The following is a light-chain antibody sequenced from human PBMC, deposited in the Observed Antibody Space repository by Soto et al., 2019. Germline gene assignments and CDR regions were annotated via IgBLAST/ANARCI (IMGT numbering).Light chain of an antibody. CDR2: GNS. V-gene: IGLV1-40*01. J-gene: IGLJ2*01. CDR1: SSNIGAGYD. CDR3: QSYDSSLSGYVV. Sequence: QSVLTQPPSVSGAPGQRVTISCTGSSSNIGAGYDVHWYQQLPGTAPKLLIYGNSNRPSGVPYRFSGSKSGTSASLAITGLQAEDEADYYRQSYDSSLSGYVVFGGGTKLTVL.